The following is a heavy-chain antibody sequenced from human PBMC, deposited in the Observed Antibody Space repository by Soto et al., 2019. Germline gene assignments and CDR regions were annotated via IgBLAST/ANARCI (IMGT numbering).Heavy chain of an antibody. D-gene: IGHD6-13*01. J-gene: IGHJ5*02. V-gene: IGHV4-31*03. Sequence: SETLSLTCTVSGGSISSGCYYWSWIRQHPGKGLEWIGYIYYSGSTYYNPSLKSRVTISVDTSKNQFSLKLSSVTAADTAVYYCAGAAHYSSPFRWFDPWGQGTLVTVSS. CDR3: AGAAHYSSPFRWFDP. CDR1: GGSISSGCYY. CDR2: IYYSGST.